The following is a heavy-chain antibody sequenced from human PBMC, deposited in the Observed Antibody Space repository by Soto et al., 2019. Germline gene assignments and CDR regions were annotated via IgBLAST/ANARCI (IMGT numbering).Heavy chain of an antibody. CDR2: IKKDGSEE. J-gene: IGHJ4*02. V-gene: IGHV3-7*01. CDR1: GFTFRTYW. D-gene: IGHD6-13*01. Sequence: GGSLRLSCATSGFTFRTYWMSWVRQAPGKGLEWVACIKKDGSEEYYVDSVRGRFTISRDNAKNSLYLQMNSLRDDDTAVYYGARGSSNWAYYFDCWGQGTLVTVSS. CDR3: ARGSSNWAYYFDC.